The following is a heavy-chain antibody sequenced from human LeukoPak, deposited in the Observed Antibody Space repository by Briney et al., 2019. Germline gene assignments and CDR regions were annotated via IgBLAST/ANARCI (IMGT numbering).Heavy chain of an antibody. CDR3: ARDPYRKAVAVAWYFDL. V-gene: IGHV4-34*01. J-gene: IGHJ2*01. CDR1: GGSFSGYY. Sequence: KSSETLSLTCAVYGGSFSGYYWSWIRQPPGKGLEWIGEINHSGSTNYNPSLKSRVTISVDTSKNQFSLKLSSVTAADTAVYYCARDPYRKAVAVAWYFDLWGRGTLVTVSS. CDR2: INHSGST. D-gene: IGHD6-19*01.